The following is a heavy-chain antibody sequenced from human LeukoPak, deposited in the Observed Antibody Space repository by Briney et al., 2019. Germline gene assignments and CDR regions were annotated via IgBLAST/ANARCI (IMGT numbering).Heavy chain of an antibody. D-gene: IGHD2-15*01. Sequence: GGSLRLSCAASGFTLSNYRMTWVRQAPGKGLEWVAHIKEDGGEKHYVDPVKGRFTISRDNAKNSLYLQMNSLRAEDTAMYYCVRDRGYCSGGTCYALWDYWGQGTLVTVSS. V-gene: IGHV3-7*01. J-gene: IGHJ4*02. CDR2: IKEDGGEK. CDR1: GFTLSNYR. CDR3: VRDRGYCSGGTCYALWDY.